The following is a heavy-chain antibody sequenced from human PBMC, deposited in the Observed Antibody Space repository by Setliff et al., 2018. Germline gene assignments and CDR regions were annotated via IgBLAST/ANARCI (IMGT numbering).Heavy chain of an antibody. J-gene: IGHJ6*03. CDR2: INTNSGNP. D-gene: IGHD3-16*01. V-gene: IGHV7-4-1*02. CDR1: GYTITNFA. CDR3: ARGVYEYSYGYRGHYYYYMDV. Sequence: ASVKVSCKASGYTITNFALNWVRQAPGQGPEWMGWINTNSGNPTYAQGFTGRFVFSLDTSVSTAYLQISSLKAEDTAVYYCARGVYEYSYGYRGHYYYYMDVWGKGATVTVSS.